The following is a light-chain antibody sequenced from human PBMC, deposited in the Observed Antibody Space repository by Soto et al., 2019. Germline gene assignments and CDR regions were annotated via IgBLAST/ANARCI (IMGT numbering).Light chain of an antibody. Sequence: QSVLTQPPSASGAPGQRVTISCTGSSSNIGAGYDVHWYQQLPGTAPKLLIYGNSNRPSGVPDRFSGSKSGTSASLAITGLQAEDEAYYYCQSYDSSLSGVVFGGGTKVTLL. J-gene: IGLJ2*01. CDR3: QSYDSSLSGVV. CDR2: GNS. V-gene: IGLV1-40*01. CDR1: SSNIGAGYD.